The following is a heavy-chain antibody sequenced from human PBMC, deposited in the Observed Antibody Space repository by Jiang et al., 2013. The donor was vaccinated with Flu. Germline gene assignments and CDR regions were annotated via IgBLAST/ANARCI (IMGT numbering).Heavy chain of an antibody. V-gene: IGHV3-30*04. CDR1: GFTSSSYA. J-gene: IGHJ3*02. Sequence: SLRLSCAASGFTSSSYAMHWVRQAPGKGLEWVAVISYDGSHKYYADSVKGRFTISRDSSKNTLYLQMNSLRAEGTAVYYCANLLPLGYGDSNDAFDIWGQGTMVTVSS. CDR3: ANLLPLGYGDSNDAFDI. D-gene: IGHD4-17*01. CDR2: ISYDGSHK.